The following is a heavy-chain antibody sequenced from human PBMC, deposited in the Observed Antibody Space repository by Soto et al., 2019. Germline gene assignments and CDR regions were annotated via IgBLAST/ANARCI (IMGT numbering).Heavy chain of an antibody. CDR1: GGAISSYY. D-gene: IGHD4-4*01. J-gene: IGHJ6*02. V-gene: IGHV4-4*07. CDR2: IYSSGST. CDR3: GRGGDYSKDGSRNYSMDV. Sequence: SETLSLTGNVSGGAISSYYCSWIRQPAGRGLDWIGRIYSSGSTKYNPSLKSRVTMSVDTSKNQFSLKLTSVTAAGTAVYYCGRGGDYSKDGSRNYSMDVLGQGTTVTVCS.